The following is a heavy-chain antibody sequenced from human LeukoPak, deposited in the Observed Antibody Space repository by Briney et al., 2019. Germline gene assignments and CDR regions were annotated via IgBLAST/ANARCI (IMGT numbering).Heavy chain of an antibody. CDR2: IIPIFGTA. CDR1: GGTFSSYA. D-gene: IGHD3-10*01. J-gene: IGHJ6*03. Sequence: RWASVKVSCKASGGTFSSYAISWVRQAPGQGLEWMGGIIPIFGTANYAQKFQGRVTITADESTSTAYMELSSLRSEDTAVYYCASSGTGIHYYYYYMDVWGKGTTVTISS. V-gene: IGHV1-69*13. CDR3: ASSGTGIHYYYYYMDV.